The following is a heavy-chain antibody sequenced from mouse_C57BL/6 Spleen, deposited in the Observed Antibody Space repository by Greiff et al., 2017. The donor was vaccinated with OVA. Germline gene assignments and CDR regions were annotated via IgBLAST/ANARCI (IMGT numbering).Heavy chain of an antibody. CDR1: GYAFTNYL. Sequence: QVHVKQSGAELVRPGTSVKVSCKASGYAFTNYLIEWVKQRPGQGLEWIGVINPGSGGTNYNEKFKGKAKLTADKSSSTAYMQLSSLTSEDSAVYFCARDYYGSSFYYFDYWGQGTTLTVSS. CDR2: INPGSGGT. D-gene: IGHD1-1*01. V-gene: IGHV1-54*01. CDR3: ARDYYGSSFYYFDY. J-gene: IGHJ2*01.